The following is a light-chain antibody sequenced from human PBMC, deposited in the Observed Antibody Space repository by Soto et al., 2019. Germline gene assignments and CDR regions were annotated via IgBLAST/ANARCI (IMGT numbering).Light chain of an antibody. CDR3: QQYDTYWT. CDR1: QSISNW. J-gene: IGKJ1*01. V-gene: IGKV1-5*03. Sequence: DIQMTQSPSTLSASVGDRVTITCRASQSISNWLAWCQQKAGKAPKLLIYRASSLQSGVPSRFTGSGSGTEFTLTISSLQPDDFATYYCQQYDTYWTFGQGTKVVIK. CDR2: RAS.